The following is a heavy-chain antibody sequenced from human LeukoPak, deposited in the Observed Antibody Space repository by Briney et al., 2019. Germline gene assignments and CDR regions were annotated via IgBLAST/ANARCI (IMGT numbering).Heavy chain of an antibody. V-gene: IGHV1-2*02. J-gene: IGHJ6*02. CDR1: GYTFTGYY. Sequence: GAPVKVSCKASGYTFTGYYMHWVRQAPGQGLEWMGWINPNSGGTNYAQKFQGRVTMTRDTSISTAYMELSRLRSDDTAVYYCARDLVADYYYYGMDVWGQGTTVTVSS. CDR2: INPNSGGT. D-gene: IGHD2-15*01. CDR3: ARDLVADYYYYGMDV.